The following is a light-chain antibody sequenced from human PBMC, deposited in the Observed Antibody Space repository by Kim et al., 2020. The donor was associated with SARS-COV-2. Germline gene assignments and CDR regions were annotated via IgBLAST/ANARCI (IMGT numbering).Light chain of an antibody. V-gene: IGKV1-5*01. CDR2: DAS. CDR1: QSISSW. Sequence: LSASVGDRVTITCRASQSISSWLAWYQQKPGKAPKLLIYDASSLESGVPSRFSGSGSGTEFTLTISSLQPDDFATYYCQQYNSAWTFGQGTKLEI. CDR3: QQYNSAWT. J-gene: IGKJ1*01.